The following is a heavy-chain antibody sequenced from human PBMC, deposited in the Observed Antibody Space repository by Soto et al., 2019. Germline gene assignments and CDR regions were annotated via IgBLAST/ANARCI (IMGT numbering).Heavy chain of an antibody. V-gene: IGHV3-30*18. CDR2: ISYDGGNE. CDR1: GFTFSHYA. J-gene: IGHJ3*02. Sequence: QVQLVESGGGVVQPGRSLRLSCAASGFTFSHYALHWVRQAPGKGLEWLAGISYDGGNEYYADSEKGRFTISRDSPKNTLYLQMNSLRPEDTAVYYCVKGGTTSAFSTFDIWGRGTVVTVSS. CDR3: VKGGTTSAFSTFDI. D-gene: IGHD1-1*01.